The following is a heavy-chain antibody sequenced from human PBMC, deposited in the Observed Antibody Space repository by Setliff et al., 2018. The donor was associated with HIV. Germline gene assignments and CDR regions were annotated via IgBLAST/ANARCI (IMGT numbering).Heavy chain of an antibody. D-gene: IGHD3-10*01. CDR1: GGAISSGSYY. V-gene: IGHV4-61*09. J-gene: IGHJ4*02. Sequence: PSETLSLTCTVSGGAISSGSYYWSWIRQPAGKGLEWTGQIYTSGSTNYNPSLKSRVTISVDTSKNQFSLKLSSVTAADTAVYYCARDGMVRGSKAFGYWGQGTLVTVSS. CDR2: IYTSGST. CDR3: ARDGMVRGSKAFGY.